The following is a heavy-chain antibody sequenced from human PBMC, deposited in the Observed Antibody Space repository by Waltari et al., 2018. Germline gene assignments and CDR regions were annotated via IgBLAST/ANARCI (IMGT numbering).Heavy chain of an antibody. J-gene: IGHJ4*01. CDR2: INHRCST. CDR3: ARVLRVGSGSYYKRAAYFDY. D-gene: IGHD3-10*01. CDR1: GGSFSGYY. Sequence: QVQLQQWGAGLLKPSETLSLTCDVYGGSFSGYYWSWIRQPPGKGLEWIGEINHRCSTNYNASLKIRVTIPVDTSKNQFALNLISVAAADSAVYYCARVLRVGSGSYYKRAAYFDYCGHGTLVTVSP. V-gene: IGHV4-34*01.